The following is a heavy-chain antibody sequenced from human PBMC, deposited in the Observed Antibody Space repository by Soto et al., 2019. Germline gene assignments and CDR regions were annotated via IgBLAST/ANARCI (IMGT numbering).Heavy chain of an antibody. Sequence: ASVKVSCKASGYPFTKYDINWVRQATGQGLEWMGWINPNSGNTGYSLKSQGRVTMTRNTSISTAYMELSSLRFDDTAVYYCARSPPRVEKNNYAGGWFDPRGQGTLVTVSS. CDR1: GYPFTKYD. CDR2: INPNSGNT. D-gene: IGHD4-4*01. V-gene: IGHV1-8*01. J-gene: IGHJ5*02. CDR3: ARSPPRVEKNNYAGGWFDP.